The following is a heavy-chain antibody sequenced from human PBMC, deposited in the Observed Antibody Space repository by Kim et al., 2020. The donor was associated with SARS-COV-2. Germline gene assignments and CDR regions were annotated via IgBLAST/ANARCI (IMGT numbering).Heavy chain of an antibody. Sequence: SPAFQGQVTLSADKSISTAYLQWSSLKASDTAMYYCARSSTVTPTGYFQLWGQGTLVTVSS. CDR3: ARSSTVTPTGYFQL. J-gene: IGHJ1*01. V-gene: IGHV5-51*01. D-gene: IGHD4-17*01.